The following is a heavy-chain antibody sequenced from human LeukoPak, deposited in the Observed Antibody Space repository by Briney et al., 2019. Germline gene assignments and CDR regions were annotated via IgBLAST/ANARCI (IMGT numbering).Heavy chain of an antibody. CDR1: GFTFSNAW. CDR3: TTVLPLVIHFDY. D-gene: IGHD3-9*01. Sequence: GGSLRLSCAASGFTFSNAWMSWVRQAPGKGLEWVGRIKSKTDGGTTDYAAPVKGRFTISRDDSKNTLYLQMNSLKTEDTDVYYCTTVLPLVIHFDYWGQGTLVTVSS. CDR2: IKSKTDGGTT. J-gene: IGHJ4*02. V-gene: IGHV3-15*01.